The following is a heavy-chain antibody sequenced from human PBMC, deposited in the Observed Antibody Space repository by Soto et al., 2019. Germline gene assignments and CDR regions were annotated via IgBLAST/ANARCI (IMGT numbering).Heavy chain of an antibody. Sequence: PSETLSLTCSVSFGSINNFYWGWVRQAPGKGLEWIGQIHSTGTTTYHPSLKSRVRLSLDWTQDQVSLSLTSVTAADSGVYYCARGAHCTSVVCSAYPNNWFDSWGKGIQVTVSS. D-gene: IGHD3-16*01. CDR3: ARGAHCTSVVCSAYPNNWFDS. V-gene: IGHV4-59*01. CDR2: IHSTGTT. J-gene: IGHJ5*01. CDR1: FGSINNFY.